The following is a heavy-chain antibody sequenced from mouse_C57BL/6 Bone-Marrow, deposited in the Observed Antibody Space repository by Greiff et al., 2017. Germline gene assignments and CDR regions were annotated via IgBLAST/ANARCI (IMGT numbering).Heavy chain of an antibody. V-gene: IGHV1-54*01. Sequence: QVQLQQSGAELVRPGTSVKVSCKASGYAFTNYLIEWVKQRPGQGLEWIGVINPGSGGTNYNEKFKGKATLTADKSSRTAYMQLSSLTSEDSAVFFGARDYRGYFDYGGQGTTLTVSS. CDR3: ARDYRGYFDY. CDR2: INPGSGGT. D-gene: IGHD2-14*01. CDR1: GYAFTNYL. J-gene: IGHJ2*01.